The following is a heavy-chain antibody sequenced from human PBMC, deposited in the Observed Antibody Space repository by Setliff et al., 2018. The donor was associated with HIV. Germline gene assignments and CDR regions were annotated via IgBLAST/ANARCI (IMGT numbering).Heavy chain of an antibody. J-gene: IGHJ6*02. CDR1: GYTFTSYG. CDR2: ISAYNGNT. CDR3: ARATTVTIYYYYGMDV. Sequence: SVKVSCKASGYTFTSYGISWVRQAPGQGLEWMGWISAYNGNTNYAQKLQGRVTMTTDTSTSTAYMELRSLRSDDTAVYYCARATTVTIYYYYGMDVWGQGTTVTVSS. D-gene: IGHD4-17*01. V-gene: IGHV1-18*01.